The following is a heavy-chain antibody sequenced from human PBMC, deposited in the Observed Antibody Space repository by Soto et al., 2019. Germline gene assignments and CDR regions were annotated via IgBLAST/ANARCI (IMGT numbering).Heavy chain of an antibody. J-gene: IGHJ4*02. V-gene: IGHV1-18*01. Sequence: ASVKVSCKASGYTFTSYGISWVRQAPGQGLEWMGWISAYKGNTNYAQKLQGRVTMTTDTSTSTGYMELRSLRSDDTAVYYCARGGIVPAANSFDYWGQGTLVTSPQ. D-gene: IGHD2-2*01. CDR1: GYTFTSYG. CDR2: ISAYKGNT. CDR3: ARGGIVPAANSFDY.